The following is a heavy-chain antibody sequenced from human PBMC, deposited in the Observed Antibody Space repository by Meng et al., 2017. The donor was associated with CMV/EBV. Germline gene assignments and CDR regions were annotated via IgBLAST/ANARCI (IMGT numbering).Heavy chain of an antibody. Sequence: GFPFSSYAMPWVRQAPGKGLEWVAVISYDGSNKYYADSVKGRFTISRDNSKNTLYLQMNSLRAEDTAVYYCARSGGYCSSTSCSLQHWGQGTLVTVSS. J-gene: IGHJ1*01. CDR3: ARSGGYCSSTSCSLQH. V-gene: IGHV3-30-3*01. CDR1: GFPFSSYA. D-gene: IGHD2-2*01. CDR2: ISYDGSNK.